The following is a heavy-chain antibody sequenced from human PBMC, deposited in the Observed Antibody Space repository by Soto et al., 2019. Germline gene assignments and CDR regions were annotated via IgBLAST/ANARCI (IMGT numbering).Heavy chain of an antibody. CDR2: IIPIFGTA. CDR1: GGTFSSYA. Sequence: ASVKVSCKASGGTFSSYAISWVRQAPGQGLEWMGGIIPIFGTANYAQKFQGRVTITADESTSTAYMELSSLRSEDTAVYYCARDRAPYYYDSSGLNYYYYYGMDVWGQGTTVTVSS. CDR3: ARDRAPYYYDSSGLNYYYYYGMDV. D-gene: IGHD3-22*01. V-gene: IGHV1-69*13. J-gene: IGHJ6*02.